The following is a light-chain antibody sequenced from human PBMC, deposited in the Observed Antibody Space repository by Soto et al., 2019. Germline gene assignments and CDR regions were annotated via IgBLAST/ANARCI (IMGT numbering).Light chain of an antibody. CDR1: SSDVGSYNR. CDR3: SSFTSSTTYV. CDR2: EVS. J-gene: IGLJ1*01. Sequence: QSVLTQPPSVSGSPGQSVAVSCTGTSSDVGSYNRVSWYQQPPGTAPKLMIYEVSNRPSGVPDRFSGSKSGNTAPLTISGLQAEDEADYYCSSFTSSTTYVFGTGTKVPVL. V-gene: IGLV2-18*02.